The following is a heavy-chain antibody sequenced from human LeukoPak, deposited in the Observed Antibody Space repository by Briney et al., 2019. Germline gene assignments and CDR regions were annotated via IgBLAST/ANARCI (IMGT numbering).Heavy chain of an antibody. J-gene: IGHJ4*02. CDR1: GFTFSSYW. V-gene: IGHV3-74*01. CDR3: ARDPKSSGWYYYFDY. Sequence: GGSLRLSCAASGFTFSSYWMHWVRQGPGKGLVWVSRIYSDGSRTTYADSVKGRFTISRDNAKNSLYLQMNSLRAEDTAVYYCARDPKSSGWYYYFDYWGQGTLVTVSS. CDR2: IYSDGSRT. D-gene: IGHD6-19*01.